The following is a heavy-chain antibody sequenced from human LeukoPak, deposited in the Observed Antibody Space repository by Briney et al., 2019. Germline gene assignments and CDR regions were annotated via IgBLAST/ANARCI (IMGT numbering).Heavy chain of an antibody. J-gene: IGHJ4*02. CDR3: ARGIGSTVFFDH. CDR2: ITSNGVNT. V-gene: IGHV3-64*04. CDR1: GFTFSTYP. Sequence: GGSLRLSCSASGFTFSTYPMHWVRHAPGKGLEYVSAITSNGVNTYYADSVKGRFTISRDKSKNTLYLQMNSLRAEDTAVYYCARGIGSTVFFDHWGQGTLVTVSS. D-gene: IGHD4-11*01.